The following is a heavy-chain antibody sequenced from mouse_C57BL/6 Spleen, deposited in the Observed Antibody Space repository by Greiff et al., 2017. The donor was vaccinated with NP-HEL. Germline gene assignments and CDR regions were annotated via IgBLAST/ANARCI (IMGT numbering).Heavy chain of an antibody. V-gene: IGHV5-17*01. CDR2: ISSGSSTI. CDR3: ARTLGPYYAMDY. Sequence: EVKLVESGGGLVKPGGSLKLSCAASGFTFSDYGMHWVRQAPEKGLEWVAYISSGSSTIYYADTVKGRFTISRDNAKNTLFLQMTSLRSEDTAMYYCARTLGPYYAMDYWGQGTSVTVSS. CDR1: GFTFSDYG. J-gene: IGHJ4*01.